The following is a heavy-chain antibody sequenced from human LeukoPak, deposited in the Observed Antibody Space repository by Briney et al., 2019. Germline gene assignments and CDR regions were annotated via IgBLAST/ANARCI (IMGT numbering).Heavy chain of an antibody. D-gene: IGHD3-3*01. CDR1: GGSISGSF. CDR2: IYYTGAA. Sequence: SETLSLTCTVSGGSISGSFWSWIRQPPGEGLQFLGYIYYTGAASHNPSLNSRVTISVDTSKNQFSLKLSSVTAADTAVYYCARDLRLGYYYYMDVWGKGTTVTISS. J-gene: IGHJ6*03. CDR3: ARDLRLGYYYYMDV. V-gene: IGHV4-59*01.